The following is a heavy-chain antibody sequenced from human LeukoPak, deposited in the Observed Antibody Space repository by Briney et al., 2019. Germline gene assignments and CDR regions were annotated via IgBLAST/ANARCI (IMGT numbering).Heavy chain of an antibody. D-gene: IGHD2-2*01. CDR1: GFTFSAYS. V-gene: IGHV3-21*01. CDR3: ARDLSHCSSSSCYSFDYYYGMDV. J-gene: IGHJ6*02. CDR2: ISSGGTYI. Sequence: GGSLRLSCAASGFTFSAYSMSWVRQAPGKGLEWVSSISSGGTYIHYGDSVRGRFAIARDNAENTLHLQMNSLRAEDTAVYYCARDLSHCSSSSCYSFDYYYGMDVWGQGTTVTVSS.